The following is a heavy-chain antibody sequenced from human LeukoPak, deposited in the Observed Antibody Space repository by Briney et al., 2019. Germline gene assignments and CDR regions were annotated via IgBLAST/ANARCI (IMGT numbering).Heavy chain of an antibody. J-gene: IGHJ5*02. Sequence: GGSLRLSCAASGFTFSSHTMHWVRQAPGKGLEWVAVISYDGSNKYYADSVKGRFTISRDNSKNTLYMQMNSLRGEDTAVYYCARGEAGYYGSGSPPNWFDPWGQGTLVTVSS. D-gene: IGHD3-10*01. CDR3: ARGEAGYYGSGSPPNWFDP. V-gene: IGHV3-30*04. CDR1: GFTFSSHT. CDR2: ISYDGSNK.